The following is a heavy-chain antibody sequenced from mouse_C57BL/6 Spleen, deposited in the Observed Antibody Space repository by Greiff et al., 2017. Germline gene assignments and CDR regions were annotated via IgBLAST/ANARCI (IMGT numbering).Heavy chain of an antibody. CDR2: IDPSDSET. Sequence: VQLQQSGAELVRPGSSVKLSCKASGYTFTSYWMHWVKQRPIQGLEWIGNIDPSDSETHYNQKFKDKATLTVDKSSSTAYMQLSSLTSEDSAVYYCARASTSYYAMDYWGQGTSVTVSS. V-gene: IGHV1-52*01. CDR3: ARASTSYYAMDY. J-gene: IGHJ4*01. CDR1: GYTFTSYW. D-gene: IGHD6-1*01.